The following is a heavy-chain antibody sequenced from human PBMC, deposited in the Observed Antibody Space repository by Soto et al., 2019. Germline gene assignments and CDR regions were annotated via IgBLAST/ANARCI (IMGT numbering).Heavy chain of an antibody. CDR3: ARACSSNSCYEVFGY. J-gene: IGHJ4*02. Sequence: QVQLQESGPGLLKPSETLSLTCTVPGGSISSYYWSWIRQPDGKGLEWIGRIYTSGSTNYNPSLKSRVTMSVDTSTNQCSLKLSAVTAAATAVYYCARACSSNSCYEVFGYWGQGTLVTVSS. CDR2: IYTSGST. V-gene: IGHV4-4*07. D-gene: IGHD2-2*01. CDR1: GGSISSYY.